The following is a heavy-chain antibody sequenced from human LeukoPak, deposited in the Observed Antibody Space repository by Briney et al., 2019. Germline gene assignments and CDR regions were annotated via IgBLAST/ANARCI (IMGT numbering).Heavy chain of an antibody. CDR3: AIAYGGNSFDY. CDR2: INPNSGGT. V-gene: IGHV1-2*02. CDR1: GYTFTGYY. J-gene: IGHJ4*02. D-gene: IGHD4-23*01. Sequence: ASVKVSRKASGYTFTGYYMHWVRQAPGQGLEWMGWINPNSGGTNYAQKFQGRVTMTRDTSISTAYMELSRLRSDDTAVYYSAIAYGGNSFDYWGQGTLVTVSS.